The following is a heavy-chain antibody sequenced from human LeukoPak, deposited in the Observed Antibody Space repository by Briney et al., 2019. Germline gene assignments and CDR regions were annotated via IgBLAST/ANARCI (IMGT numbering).Heavy chain of an antibody. CDR1: GFSLSTSGVG. CDR3: AHKGLRLRAGSKEPFFDY. J-gene: IGHJ4*02. Sequence: ASGPTLVKPTQTLTLTCTFSGFSLSTSGVGVGWIRQPPGKALEWLALIYWNDDKRYSPSLKSRLTITKDTSKNQVVLTMTNMDPVDTATYYCAHKGLRLRAGSKEPFFDYWGQGTLVTVSS. CDR2: IYWNDDK. D-gene: IGHD1-26*01. V-gene: IGHV2-5*01.